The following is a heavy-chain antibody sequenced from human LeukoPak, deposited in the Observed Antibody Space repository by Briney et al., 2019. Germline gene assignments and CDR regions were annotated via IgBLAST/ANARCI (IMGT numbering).Heavy chain of an antibody. Sequence: SETLSLTCTVSGDSISNYYWSWIRQPPGKGLEWIGYIYYSGSTNYNPSLKSRVAISVDTSKNQFSLKLSSLTAADTAVYYCARHPLAYYEGTGYAGTHFDCWGQGTLVTVSS. CDR2: IYYSGST. V-gene: IGHV4-59*01. J-gene: IGHJ4*02. CDR1: GDSISNYY. D-gene: IGHD3-22*01. CDR3: ARHPLAYYEGTGYAGTHFDC.